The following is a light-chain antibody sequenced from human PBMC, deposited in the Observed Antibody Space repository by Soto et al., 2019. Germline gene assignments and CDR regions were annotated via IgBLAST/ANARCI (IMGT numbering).Light chain of an antibody. CDR2: KAS. Sequence: DTKMTQSPATLSASIGDRVTITCRASQSISDWLAWHQQKPGKAPKLLIYKASSLESGVPSRFSGSGSGTEITLTISSLQPDDFATYYCLQYETYWTFGQGTKVDIK. V-gene: IGKV1-5*03. J-gene: IGKJ1*01. CDR3: LQYETYWT. CDR1: QSISDW.